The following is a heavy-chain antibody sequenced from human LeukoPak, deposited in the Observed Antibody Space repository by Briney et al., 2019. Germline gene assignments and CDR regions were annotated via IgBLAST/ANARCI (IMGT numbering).Heavy chain of an antibody. J-gene: IGHJ5*02. V-gene: IGHV4-59*01. CDR1: GGSISSYY. D-gene: IGHD3-10*01. CDR3: ARGYYGSGSYYNSDWFDP. CDR2: IYYSGST. Sequence: SETLSLTCTVSGGSISSYYWSWIRQPPGKGLEGIGYIYYSGSTNYNPSLKSRVTISVDTSKNQFSLKLSSVTAADTAVYYCARGYYGSGSYYNSDWFDPWGQGTLVTVSS.